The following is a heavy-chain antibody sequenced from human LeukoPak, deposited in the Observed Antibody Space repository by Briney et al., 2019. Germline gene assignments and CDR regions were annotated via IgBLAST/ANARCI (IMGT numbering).Heavy chain of an antibody. V-gene: IGHV3-74*01. J-gene: IGHJ4*02. CDR1: GFTLSSYW. Sequence: GGSLRLSCAASGFTLSSYWMHWVRQAPGKGLVWVSRINSDGSSTTYADSVKGRFTISRDNAKNSLYLQMNSLRAEDTAVYYCARDLREKRVVVTATAFDYWGQGTLVTVSS. CDR2: INSDGSST. CDR3: ARDLREKRVVVTATAFDY. D-gene: IGHD2-21*02.